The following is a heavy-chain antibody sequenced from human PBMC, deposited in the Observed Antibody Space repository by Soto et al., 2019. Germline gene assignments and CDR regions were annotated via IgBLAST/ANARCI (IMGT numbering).Heavy chain of an antibody. J-gene: IGHJ4*02. CDR1: GFSLSSTRMA. CDR3: DHIVGTGLGYSLDY. D-gene: IGHD3-9*01. CDR2: IYWDDDK. Sequence: QITLKESGPTLVKPTQTLTLTCTFSGFSLSSTRMAVGWIRQPPGKALEWLALIYWDDDKRYSPFLKSRLTITKDTSTNTVVLTMSHMDPVDTDRSYCDHIVGTGLGYSLDYWGQGTLVTVSS. V-gene: IGHV2-5*02.